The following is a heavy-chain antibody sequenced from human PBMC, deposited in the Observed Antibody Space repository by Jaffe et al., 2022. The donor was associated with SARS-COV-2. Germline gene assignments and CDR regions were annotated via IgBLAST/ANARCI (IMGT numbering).Heavy chain of an antibody. D-gene: IGHD3-10*01. CDR3: AREWFGELLGPHYGMDV. Sequence: QVQLQESGPGLVKPSQTLSLTCTVSGGSISSGSYYWSWIRQPAGKGLEWIGRIYTSGSTNYNPSLKSRVTISVDTSKNQFSLKLSSVTAADTAVYYCAREWFGELLGPHYGMDVWGQGTTVTVSS. CDR2: IYTSGST. V-gene: IGHV4-61*02. J-gene: IGHJ6*02. CDR1: GGSISSGSYY.